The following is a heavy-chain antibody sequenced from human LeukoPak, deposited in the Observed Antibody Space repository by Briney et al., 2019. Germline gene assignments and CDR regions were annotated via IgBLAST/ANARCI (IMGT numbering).Heavy chain of an antibody. Sequence: SETLSLTYTVSGGSISSYYWSWIRQPPGKGLEWIGYMYYSGTTNYNPSLKSRVTISVDTSKNQFSLKLSSVTAADTAVHYCARGERYDYVWGTHDYWGQGTLVTVSS. CDR2: MYYSGTT. CDR3: ARGERYDYVWGTHDY. V-gene: IGHV4-59*01. J-gene: IGHJ4*02. D-gene: IGHD3-16*01. CDR1: GGSISSYY.